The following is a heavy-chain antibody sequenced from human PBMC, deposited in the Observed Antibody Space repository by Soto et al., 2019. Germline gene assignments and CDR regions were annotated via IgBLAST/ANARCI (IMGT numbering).Heavy chain of an antibody. Sequence: QVQLQQWGAGLLKPSETLSLTCAVYGGSFSGYYXSXXXQXPVKGLEWIGEINHSGGTNYNPSLKSRVTISVDTSKNQFSLKLSSVTAADTAVFYCARLRWEQPWVFDYWGQGTLVTVSS. J-gene: IGHJ4*02. CDR3: ARLRWEQPWVFDY. D-gene: IGHD1-26*01. V-gene: IGHV4-34*02. CDR1: GGSFSGYY. CDR2: INHSGGT.